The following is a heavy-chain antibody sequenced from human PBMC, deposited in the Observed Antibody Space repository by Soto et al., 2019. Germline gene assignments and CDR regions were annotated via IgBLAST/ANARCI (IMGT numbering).Heavy chain of an antibody. V-gene: IGHV1-18*01. CDR3: ASGALEPPSLYYYYYMDV. D-gene: IGHD1-1*01. Sequence: ASVKVSCKASGFTFTSYGISWVRQAPGQGLKWMGWISAYNGNTNYAQKLQGRVTITADKSTSTAYMELSSLRSEDTAVYYCASGALEPPSLYYYYYMDVWGKGTTVTVSS. J-gene: IGHJ6*03. CDR1: GFTFTSYG. CDR2: ISAYNGNT.